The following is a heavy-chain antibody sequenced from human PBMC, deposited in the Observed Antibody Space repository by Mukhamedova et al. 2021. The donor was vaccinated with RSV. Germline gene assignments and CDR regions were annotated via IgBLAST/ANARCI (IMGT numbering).Heavy chain of an antibody. CDR3: ARDRGQWLDQLGYYYYYMDV. J-gene: IGHJ6*03. CDR2: IYTSGST. D-gene: IGHD6-19*01. Sequence: GWIGRIYTSGSTNYNPSLKSRVTMSVDTSKNQFSLKLSSVTAADTAVYYCARDRGQWLDQLGYYYYYMDVWGKGTTVTVSS. V-gene: IGHV4-4*07.